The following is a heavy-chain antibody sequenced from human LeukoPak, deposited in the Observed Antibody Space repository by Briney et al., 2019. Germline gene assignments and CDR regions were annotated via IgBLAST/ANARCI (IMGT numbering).Heavy chain of an antibody. CDR3: ATVSVPPAPFDY. J-gene: IGHJ4*02. CDR1: GYTFTSYD. D-gene: IGHD3-10*01. Sequence: ASVKVSCKASGYTFTSYDINWVRQATGQGLEWMGWMNPNSGNTGYAQKFQGRVTITRNTSISTAYMELSSLRSEDTAVYYCATVSVPPAPFDYWGQGTLVTVSS. CDR2: MNPNSGNT. V-gene: IGHV1-8*03.